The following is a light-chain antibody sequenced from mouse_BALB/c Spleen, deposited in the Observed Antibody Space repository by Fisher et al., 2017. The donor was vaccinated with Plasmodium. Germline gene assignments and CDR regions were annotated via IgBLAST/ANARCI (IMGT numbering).Light chain of an antibody. CDR2: LVS. Sequence: DIVMTQTPLTLSVTIGQPASIYCKSSQSLLNGDGKTYLSWLLQRPGQSPKRLIYLVSKLDSGVPDRFTGRGSGTDFTLKISGVEAEDLGVYFCSQSTHLPLTFGAGTKLELK. CDR3: SQSTHLPLT. CDR1: QSLLNGDGKTY. V-gene: IGKV1-135*01. J-gene: IGKJ5*01.